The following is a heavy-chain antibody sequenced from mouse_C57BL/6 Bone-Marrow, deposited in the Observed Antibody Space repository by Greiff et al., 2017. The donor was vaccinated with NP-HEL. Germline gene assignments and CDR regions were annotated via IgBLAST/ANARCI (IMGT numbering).Heavy chain of an antibody. CDR1: GYTFTTYP. Sequence: VQRVESGAELVKPGASVKMSCKASGYTFTTYPIEWMKQNHGKSLEWIGNFHPYNDDTKYNEKFKGKATLTVEKSSSTVYLELSRLTSDDSAVYYCARGDYGSRDYAMDYWGQGTSVTVSS. CDR3: ARGDYGSRDYAMDY. J-gene: IGHJ4*01. V-gene: IGHV1-47*01. D-gene: IGHD1-1*01. CDR2: FHPYNDDT.